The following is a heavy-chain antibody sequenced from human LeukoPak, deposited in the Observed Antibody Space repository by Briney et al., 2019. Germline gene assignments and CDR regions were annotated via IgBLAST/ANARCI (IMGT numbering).Heavy chain of an antibody. CDR3: ARVEPDYYDGSGYQPMGWFDP. J-gene: IGHJ5*02. CDR2: INPNSGGT. D-gene: IGHD3-22*01. CDR1: GYTFIGHD. V-gene: IGHV1-2*02. Sequence: ASVKVSCKASGYTFIGHDIHWVRQAPGQGLEWMGWINPNSGGTNYAHNFQGRVTMTRDTSISTAYLELSRLRSDDTAVYYCARVEPDYYDGSGYQPMGWFDPWGQGTLVNVSS.